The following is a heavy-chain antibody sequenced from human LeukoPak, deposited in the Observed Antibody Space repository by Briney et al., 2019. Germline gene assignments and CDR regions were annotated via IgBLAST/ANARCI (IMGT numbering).Heavy chain of an antibody. V-gene: IGHV3-7*01. J-gene: IGHJ3*02. CDR2: IKQDGSEK. CDR3: ARGSEWDRFFAFDM. CDR1: GFTFPNYW. D-gene: IGHD1-26*01. Sequence: GGSLRLSCAASGFTFPNYWMSWVRQAPGKGLECVAKIKQDGSEKDYVDSVKGRFTISRDNAKNSLYMQMNRLRAEDTAVYYCARGSEWDRFFAFDMWGQGTVATVSS.